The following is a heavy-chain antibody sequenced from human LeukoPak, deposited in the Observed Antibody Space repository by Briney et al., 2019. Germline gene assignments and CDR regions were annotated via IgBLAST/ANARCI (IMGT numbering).Heavy chain of an antibody. CDR1: GGSISSYY. D-gene: IGHD3-3*01. CDR3: AREFWSGSYSDK. J-gene: IGHJ4*02. CDR2: IYYSGST. Sequence: SETLSLTCTVSGGSISSYYWSWIRQPPGKGLEWIGYIYYSGSTNYNPSLKSRVTISVDTSKNQFSLKLSSVTATDTAVYYCAREFWSGSYSDKWGQGTLVTVSS. V-gene: IGHV4-59*12.